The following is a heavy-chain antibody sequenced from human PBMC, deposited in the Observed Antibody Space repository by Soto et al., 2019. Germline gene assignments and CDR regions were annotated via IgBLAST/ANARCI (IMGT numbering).Heavy chain of an antibody. CDR3: AKSLQVTPYGMDV. CDR1: GFTFSSYA. J-gene: IGHJ6*02. Sequence: SLRLSCAASGFTFSSYAMHWVRQAPGKGLEWVAVISYDGSIKYYADSVKGRFTISRDNSKNTLYLQMNSLRVEVTAVYYCAKSLQVTPYGMDVWGQGTTVTVSS. D-gene: IGHD5-18*01. V-gene: IGHV3-30*04. CDR2: ISYDGSIK.